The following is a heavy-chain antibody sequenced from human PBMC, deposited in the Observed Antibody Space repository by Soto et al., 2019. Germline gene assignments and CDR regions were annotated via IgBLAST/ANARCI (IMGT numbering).Heavy chain of an antibody. CDR2: IWNDGSKK. J-gene: IGHJ6*02. V-gene: IGHV3-33*01. Sequence: PGGSLRLSCAASGFSFSSYGMHWVRQAPGKGLEWVAVIWNDGSKKYYADSGEGRFTISRDNSKNTLYLEMNTLRAEDTAVYYCAREWSSYYDSSGVYYYNYYGMDVWGQGTTVTVSS. CDR1: GFSFSSYG. D-gene: IGHD3-22*01. CDR3: AREWSSYYDSSGVYYYNYYGMDV.